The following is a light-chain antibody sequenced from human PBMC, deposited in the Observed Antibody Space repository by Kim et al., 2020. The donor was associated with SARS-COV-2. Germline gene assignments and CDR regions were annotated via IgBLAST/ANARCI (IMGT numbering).Light chain of an antibody. CDR1: QSISSW. CDR3: QQYNSYWT. J-gene: IGKJ1*01. V-gene: IGKV1-5*01. Sequence: DIQMTQSPSTLSASVGDRVTITCRASQSISSWLAWYQQKPGKAPKLLIYDASSLESGPPSRFSGSGSGTEFTLTISSLQPDDFATYYCQQYNSYWTFGQGTKVDIK. CDR2: DAS.